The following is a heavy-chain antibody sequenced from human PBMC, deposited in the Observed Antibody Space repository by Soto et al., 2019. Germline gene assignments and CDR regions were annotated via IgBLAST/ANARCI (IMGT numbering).Heavy chain of an antibody. J-gene: IGHJ4*02. V-gene: IGHV1-2*02. CDR3: AREGGYSYGYRGINY. D-gene: IGHD5-18*01. Sequence: ASVKVSCKASGYTFTGYYMHWVRQAPGQGLEWMGWINPNSGGTNYAQKFQGRVTMTRDTSISTAYVELSRLRSDDTAVYYCAREGGYSYGYRGINYWGQGTLVTVSS. CDR2: INPNSGGT. CDR1: GYTFTGYY.